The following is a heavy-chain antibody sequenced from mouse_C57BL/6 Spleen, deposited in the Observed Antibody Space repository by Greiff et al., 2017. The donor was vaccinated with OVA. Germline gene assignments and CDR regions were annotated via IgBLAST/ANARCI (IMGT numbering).Heavy chain of an antibody. Sequence: QVELQQSVPELVKPGASVKISCKASGYAFSSSWMNWVKQRPGKGLEWIGRIYPGDGDTNYNGKFKGKATLTADKSSSTAYMQLSSLTSEDSAVYFCARGYGSTHFDYWGQGTTLTVSS. V-gene: IGHV1-82*01. CDR2: IYPGDGDT. D-gene: IGHD1-1*01. CDR1: GYAFSSSW. CDR3: ARGYGSTHFDY. J-gene: IGHJ2*01.